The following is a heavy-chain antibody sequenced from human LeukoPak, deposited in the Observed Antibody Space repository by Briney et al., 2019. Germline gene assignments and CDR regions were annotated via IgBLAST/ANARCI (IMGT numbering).Heavy chain of an antibody. Sequence: SETLSLTCTVSGGSISSYYWSWIRQPAGKGLEWIGRIYTSGSTNYNPSLKSRVTMSVDTSKNQFSLKLSSVTAADTAVYYCARSIMITFGGVIAHIPDAFDICAQGTMVTVSS. V-gene: IGHV4-4*07. CDR1: GGSISSYY. CDR2: IYTSGST. D-gene: IGHD3-16*02. J-gene: IGHJ3*02. CDR3: ARSIMITFGGVIAHIPDAFDI.